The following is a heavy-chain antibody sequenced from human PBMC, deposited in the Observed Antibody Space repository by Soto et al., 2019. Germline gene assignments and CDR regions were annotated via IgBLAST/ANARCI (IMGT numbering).Heavy chain of an antibody. J-gene: IGHJ6*03. Sequence: VKVSCKASGYTFTSYGISWVRQAPGQGLEWMGWISAYNGNTNYAQKLQGRATMTTDTSTSTAYMELRSLRSDDTAVYYCARDWGDHYHYYYMDVWGKGTTVTVSS. CDR3: ARDWGDHYHYYYMDV. CDR1: GYTFTSYG. CDR2: ISAYNGNT. D-gene: IGHD3-10*01. V-gene: IGHV1-18*01.